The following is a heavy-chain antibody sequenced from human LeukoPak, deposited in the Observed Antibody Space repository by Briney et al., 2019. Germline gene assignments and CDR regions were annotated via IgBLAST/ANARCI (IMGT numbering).Heavy chain of an antibody. J-gene: IGHJ3*02. D-gene: IGHD2-2*01. CDR3: ARTVVVPAAMVAFDI. CDR1: GGTFSSYA. CDR2: IIPILGIA. Sequence: SVKVSCKASGGTFSSYAISWVRQAPGQGLEWMGRIIPILGIANYAQKFQGRVTITADKSTSTAYMELSSLRSEDTAVYYCARTVVVPAAMVAFDIWGQGQWSPSLQ. V-gene: IGHV1-69*04.